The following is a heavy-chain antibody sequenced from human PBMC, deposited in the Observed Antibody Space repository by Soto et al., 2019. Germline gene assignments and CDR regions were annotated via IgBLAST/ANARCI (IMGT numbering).Heavy chain of an antibody. Sequence: SVKVSCKASGGTFSSNAISLVRQAPGHGLEWMGGIIPIFDTANYAHKFQDRVRITAYESTSAAYIELSSLRSEDTAVYSCARNTNVYYEDSGSLTWGQGTLVTVSS. J-gene: IGHJ5*02. V-gene: IGHV1-69*13. CDR2: IIPIFDTA. CDR3: ARNTNVYYEDSGSLT. CDR1: GGTFSSNA. D-gene: IGHD3-10*01.